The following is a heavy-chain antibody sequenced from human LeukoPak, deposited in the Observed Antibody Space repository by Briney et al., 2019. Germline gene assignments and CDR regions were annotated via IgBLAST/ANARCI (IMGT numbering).Heavy chain of an antibody. V-gene: IGHV4-59*10. CDR1: GGSFSGYY. D-gene: IGHD3-9*01. CDR2: IYTSGST. CDR3: VGTYDILTGYTPYFDY. J-gene: IGHJ4*02. Sequence: PSETLSLTCAVYGGSFSGYYWSWIRQPAGKGLEWIGRIYTSGSTNYNPSLKSRVTISVDTSKNQFSLKLSSVTAADTAVYYCVGTYDILTGYTPYFDYWGQGTLVTVSS.